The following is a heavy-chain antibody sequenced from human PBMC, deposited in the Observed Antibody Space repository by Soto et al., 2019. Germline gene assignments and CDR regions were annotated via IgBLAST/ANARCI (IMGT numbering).Heavy chain of an antibody. Sequence: EVQLLESGGGLVQPGGSLRLACAASGFTFSSYAMSWVRQAPGKGLEWVSAISGTVDSTYYADSVKGRFTISRDKSKNTLYLQMSSLRAEDTAVYYCARTPYSSYPKNGLDVWGQGTTVTVSS. J-gene: IGHJ6*02. CDR1: GFTFSSYA. CDR3: ARTPYSSYPKNGLDV. D-gene: IGHD6-6*01. CDR2: ISGTVDST. V-gene: IGHV3-23*01.